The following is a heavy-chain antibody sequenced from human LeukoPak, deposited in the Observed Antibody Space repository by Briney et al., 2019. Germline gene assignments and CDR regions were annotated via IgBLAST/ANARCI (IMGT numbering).Heavy chain of an antibody. V-gene: IGHV1-46*04. J-gene: IGHJ4*02. CDR3: ARDIYYYDSSGYYFPGGSDY. CDR2: INPSGGSTI. Sequence: ASVKVSCKASGYTFTSYYMHWVRQAPGQGLEWMGIINPSGGSTIYYADSVKGRFTISRDNAKNSLYLQMNSLRAEDTAVYYCARDIYYYDSSGYYFPGGSDYWGQGTLVTVSS. D-gene: IGHD3-22*01. CDR1: GYTFTSYY.